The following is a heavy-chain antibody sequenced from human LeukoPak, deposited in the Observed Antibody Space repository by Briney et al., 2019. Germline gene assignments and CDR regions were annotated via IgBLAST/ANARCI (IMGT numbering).Heavy chain of an antibody. Sequence: GGSLRLSCVASGFTFRIYGMHWVRQAPGKGLEWVAFIRDDGNRKFYGDSVKGRFTISRDNPKNTLYLQLHSLRYDDTAMYYCARVVRNSTSWYSGFDFWGQGRLVTVSS. CDR1: GFTFRIYG. D-gene: IGHD6-13*01. J-gene: IGHJ4*02. V-gene: IGHV3-30*02. CDR2: IRDDGNRK. CDR3: ARVVRNSTSWYSGFDF.